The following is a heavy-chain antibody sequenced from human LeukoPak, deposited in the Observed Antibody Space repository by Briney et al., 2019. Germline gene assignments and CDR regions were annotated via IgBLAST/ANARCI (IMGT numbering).Heavy chain of an antibody. CDR1: GEFFSGYY. D-gene: IGHD6-19*01. J-gene: IGHJ4*02. CDR2: INHSGST. Sequence: PETLSLTCAVYGEFFSGYYWSWIRQPPGKGLEWIGEINHSGSTNYNPSLKSRVTISVDTSKNQFSLKLNSVTAADTAVYYCARGPRGLGMAGTFDYWGQGTLVTVSS. V-gene: IGHV4-34*01. CDR3: ARGPRGLGMAGTFDY.